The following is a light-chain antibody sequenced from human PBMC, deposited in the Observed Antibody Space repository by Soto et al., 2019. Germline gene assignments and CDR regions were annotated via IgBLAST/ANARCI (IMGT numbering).Light chain of an antibody. CDR3: AAWDDSLSVVV. Sequence: QPVLTQPPSASGTPGQRVTISCSGSSSNIGSNYVYWYQQLPGTAPKLLIYRNNQRPSGVPDRFSGSKSGTSASLAISGLRSEDEAAYYCAAWDDSLSVVVFGGGTKLTVL. V-gene: IGLV1-47*01. J-gene: IGLJ2*01. CDR1: SSNIGSNY. CDR2: RNN.